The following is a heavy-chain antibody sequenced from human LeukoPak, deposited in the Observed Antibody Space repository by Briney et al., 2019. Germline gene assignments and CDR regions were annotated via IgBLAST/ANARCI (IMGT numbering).Heavy chain of an antibody. J-gene: IGHJ4*02. CDR2: IYSGGST. CDR1: GFTVSSNC. D-gene: IGHD1-26*01. V-gene: IGHV3-53*01. Sequence: PGGSLRLSCAVSGFTVSSNCMSWVHQAPGKGLEWVSVIYSGGSTYYADSVKGRFAISRDNSKNTLYLQMNSLRAEDTAVYYCARDGSYHNYFDYWGQGTLVTVSS. CDR3: ARDGSYHNYFDY.